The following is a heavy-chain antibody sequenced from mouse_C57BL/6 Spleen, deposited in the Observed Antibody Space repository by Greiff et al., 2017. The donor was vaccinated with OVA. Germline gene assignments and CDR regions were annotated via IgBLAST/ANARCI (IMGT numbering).Heavy chain of an antibody. CDR2: INPSNGGT. D-gene: IGHD6-1*01. Sequence: VQLQQPGTELVKPGASVKLSCKASGYTSTSYWMHWVKQRPGQGLEWIGNINPSNGGTNYNEKFKSKATLTVDKSSSTAYMQLSSLTSEDSAVYFCAREGQLGAWFAYWGQGTLVTVSA. CDR1: GYTSTSYW. J-gene: IGHJ3*01. CDR3: AREGQLGAWFAY. V-gene: IGHV1-53*01.